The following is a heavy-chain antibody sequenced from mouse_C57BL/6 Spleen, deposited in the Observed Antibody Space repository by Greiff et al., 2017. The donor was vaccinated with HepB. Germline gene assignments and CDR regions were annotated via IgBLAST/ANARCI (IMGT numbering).Heavy chain of an antibody. CDR3: ARTTMVTRYFDY. J-gene: IGHJ2*01. CDR1: GYTFTSYW. D-gene: IGHD2-1*01. V-gene: IGHV1-61*01. CDR2: IYPSDSET. Sequence: VQLQQPGAELVRPGSSVKLSCKASGYTFTSYWMDWVKQRPGQGLEWIGNIYPSDSETHYNQKFKDKATLTVDKSSSTAYMQLSSLTSEDSAVYYCARTTMVTRYFDYWGQGTTLTVSS.